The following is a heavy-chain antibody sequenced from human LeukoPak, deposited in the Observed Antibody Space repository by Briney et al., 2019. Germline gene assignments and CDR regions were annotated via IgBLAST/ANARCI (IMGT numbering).Heavy chain of an antibody. CDR3: VRGALRYFDWSAGGDDSFDI. CDR2: IIPVFRRG. Sequence: ASVKVSCKASGGYISGYAINWVRRAPGQGLEWMGRIIPVFRRGNYAQKFQGRVTIMTDESMSTAYMEVSSLRSEDTAKYYCVRGALRYFDWSAGGDDSFDIWGQGTVVTVSS. D-gene: IGHD3-9*01. CDR1: GGYISGYA. J-gene: IGHJ3*02. V-gene: IGHV1-69*05.